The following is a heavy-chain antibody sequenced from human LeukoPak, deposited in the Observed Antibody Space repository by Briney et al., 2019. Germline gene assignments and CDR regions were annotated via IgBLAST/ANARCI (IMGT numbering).Heavy chain of an antibody. Sequence: PGGSLRLXCAASGFNFNIYAMSWGRQAPGKGLEWVSAISGSGGSTYYADSVKGRFTISRDNSRDTLYLQMNSLRAEDTAVYYCAKGYSDYVWGSYYFDYWGQGTLVTVSS. J-gene: IGHJ4*02. V-gene: IGHV3-23*01. CDR1: GFNFNIYA. CDR2: ISGSGGST. CDR3: AKGYSDYVWGSYYFDY. D-gene: IGHD3-16*01.